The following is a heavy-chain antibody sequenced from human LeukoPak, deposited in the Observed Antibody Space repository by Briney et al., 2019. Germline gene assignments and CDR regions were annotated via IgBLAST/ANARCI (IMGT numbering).Heavy chain of an antibody. D-gene: IGHD2-8*02. J-gene: IGHJ4*02. Sequence: GGSLRLSCAAAGFTFSNYAVSWVRQAPGKGLEWVSAISGTGANTYYADSVKGRFTISRDNSKNTLYLQMSSPRAEDTAVYYCAKPPSGYWYYFDYWGQGTLVTVSS. CDR1: GFTFSNYA. CDR2: ISGTGANT. CDR3: AKPPSGYWYYFDY. V-gene: IGHV3-23*01.